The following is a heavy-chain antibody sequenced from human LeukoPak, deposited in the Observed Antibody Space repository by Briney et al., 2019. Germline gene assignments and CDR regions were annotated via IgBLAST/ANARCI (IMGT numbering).Heavy chain of an antibody. V-gene: IGHV1-2*02. CDR2: INPSSGGT. CDR3: AKLRFGELGAFYYMDV. J-gene: IGHJ6*03. Sequence: ASVKVSCKASGYTFIGYYIHWVRQAPGQGLEWMGWINPSSGGTNYAQKFQGRVTMTRDTSISTAYMEVSRLRSDDTAMYYCAKLRFGELGAFYYMDVWGKGTTVTISS. D-gene: IGHD3-10*01. CDR1: GYTFIGYY.